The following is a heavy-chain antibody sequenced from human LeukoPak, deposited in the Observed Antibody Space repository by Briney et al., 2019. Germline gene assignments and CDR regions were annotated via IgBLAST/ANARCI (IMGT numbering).Heavy chain of an antibody. D-gene: IGHD2-21*02. J-gene: IGHJ4*02. CDR2: IIPIFGTA. CDR1: GGTFSSYA. Sequence: SVKVSCKASGGTFSSYAISWVRQAPGQGLEWMGGIIPIFGTANYAQKFQGRVTITTDESTSTAHMELSSLRSEDTAVYYCARGLYCGGDCYLYWGQGTLVTVSS. CDR3: ARGLYCGGDCYLY. V-gene: IGHV1-69*05.